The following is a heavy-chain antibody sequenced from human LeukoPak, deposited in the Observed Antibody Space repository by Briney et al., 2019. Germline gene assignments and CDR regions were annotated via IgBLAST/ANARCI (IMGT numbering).Heavy chain of an antibody. J-gene: IGHJ5*02. V-gene: IGHV4-59*08. CDR1: GGSISSYY. CDR2: IYYSGST. Sequence: SETLSLTCIVSGGSISSYYWSWIRQPPGKGLEWIGYIYYSGSTNYNPSLKSRVTISVDTSKNQFSLKLSSVTAADTAVYYCARHVRARLGELSLMNWFDPWGQGTLVTVSS. CDR3: ARHVRARLGELSLMNWFDP. D-gene: IGHD3-16*02.